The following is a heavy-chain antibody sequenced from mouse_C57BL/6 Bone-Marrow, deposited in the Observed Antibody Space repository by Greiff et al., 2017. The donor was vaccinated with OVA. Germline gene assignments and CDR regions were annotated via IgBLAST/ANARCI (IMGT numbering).Heavy chain of an antibody. D-gene: IGHD2-4*01. Sequence: QVQLQQSGAELARPGASVKLSCKASGYTFTSYGISWVKQRTGQGLEWIGEIYPRSGNTYYNEKFKGKATLTADKSSSTAYMELRSLTSEDSAVYFCIYDYDRNYYAMDYWGQGTSVTVSS. CDR1: GYTFTSYG. CDR2: IYPRSGNT. CDR3: IYDYDRNYYAMDY. J-gene: IGHJ4*01. V-gene: IGHV1-81*01.